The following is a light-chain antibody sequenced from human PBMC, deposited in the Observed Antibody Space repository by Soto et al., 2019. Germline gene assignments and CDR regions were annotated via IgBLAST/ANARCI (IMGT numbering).Light chain of an antibody. CDR3: QHYNSYSEA. CDR2: KAS. J-gene: IGKJ1*01. Sequence: IQFTQSPSSLSASVGDRVTITCRASQGISSYLAWYQQKPGKAPKLLIYKASTLKSGVPSRFSGSGSGTEFTLTISSLQPDDFATYYCQHYNSYSEAFGQGTKVDIK. CDR1: QGISSY. V-gene: IGKV1-5*03.